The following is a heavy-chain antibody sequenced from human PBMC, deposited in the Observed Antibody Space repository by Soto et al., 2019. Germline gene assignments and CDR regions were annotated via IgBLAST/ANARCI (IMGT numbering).Heavy chain of an antibody. D-gene: IGHD7-27*01. Sequence: QVQLVESGGGVVQPGRSLRLSCAASGYIFSNYGMHWVSQAPGKGLEGVAVTTYDGSKKYYADSVKGRFTISKDNSKNTMYLQMNSLRIEDTAVYYCAKWGLSGHGMDVWGQGTTVTVSS. CDR2: TTYDGSKK. V-gene: IGHV3-30*18. J-gene: IGHJ6*02. CDR3: AKWGLSGHGMDV. CDR1: GYIFSNYG.